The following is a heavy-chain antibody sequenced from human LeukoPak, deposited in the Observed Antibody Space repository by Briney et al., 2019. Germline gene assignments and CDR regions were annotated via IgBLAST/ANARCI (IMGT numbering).Heavy chain of an antibody. CDR2: INHSGST. J-gene: IGHJ4*02. Sequence: SETLSLTCAVYGGSFSGYYWRWIRQPPGKGLEWIGEINHSGSTNYNPSLKSRVTISVDTSKNQFSLKLSSVTAADTAVYYCARGRSYSSSWYYFDYWGQGTLVTVSS. CDR1: GGSFSGYY. V-gene: IGHV4-34*01. CDR3: ARGRSYSSSWYYFDY. D-gene: IGHD6-13*01.